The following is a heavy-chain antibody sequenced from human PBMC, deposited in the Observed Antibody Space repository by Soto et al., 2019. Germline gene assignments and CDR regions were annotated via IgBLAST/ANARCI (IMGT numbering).Heavy chain of an antibody. V-gene: IGHV3-30-3*01. CDR2: ISYDGSNK. Sequence: SLRLSCAASGFTFSSYAMHWVRQAPGKGLEWVAVISYDGSNKYYADSVKGRFTISRDNSKNTLYLQMNSLRAEDTAVYYCARGVSSGWVYYYGMDVWGQGTTVTVSS. D-gene: IGHD6-19*01. CDR1: GFTFSSYA. CDR3: ARGVSSGWVYYYGMDV. J-gene: IGHJ6*02.